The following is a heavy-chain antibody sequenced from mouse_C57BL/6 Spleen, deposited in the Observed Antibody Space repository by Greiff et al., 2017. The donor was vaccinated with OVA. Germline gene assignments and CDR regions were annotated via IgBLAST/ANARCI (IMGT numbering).Heavy chain of an antibody. J-gene: IGHJ4*01. V-gene: IGHV1-81*01. CDR1: GYTFTSYG. D-gene: IGHD1-1*01. CDR2: IYPRSGNT. CDR3: AREPIYGSSYDYAMDY. Sequence: VQLQQSGAELARPGASVKLSCKASGYTFTSYGISWVKQRTGQGLEWIGEIYPRSGNTYYNEKFKGKATLTADKSSSTAYMELRILTTKDSAVYFCAREPIYGSSYDYAMDYWGQGTSVTVSS.